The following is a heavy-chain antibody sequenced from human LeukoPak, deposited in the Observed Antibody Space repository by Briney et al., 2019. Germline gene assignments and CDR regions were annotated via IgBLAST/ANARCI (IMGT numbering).Heavy chain of an antibody. CDR3: ASYRFLEWLLDY. Sequence: ASVKVSCKASGYTFTGYYMHWVRQAPGQGLEWMGWINPNSGGTSYAQKFQGRVTMTRDTSISTAYMELSRLRSDDTAVYYCASYRFLEWLLDYWGQGTLVTVSS. J-gene: IGHJ4*02. CDR2: INPNSGGT. V-gene: IGHV1-2*02. CDR1: GYTFTGYY. D-gene: IGHD3-3*01.